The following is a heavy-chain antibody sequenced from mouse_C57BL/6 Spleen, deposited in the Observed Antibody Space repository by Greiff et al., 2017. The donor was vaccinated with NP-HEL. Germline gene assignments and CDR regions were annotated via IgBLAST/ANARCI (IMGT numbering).Heavy chain of an antibody. J-gene: IGHJ1*03. CDR1: GFTFSSYT. D-gene: IGHD2-5*01. Sequence: EVQVVESGGGLVKPGGSLKLSCAASGFTFSSYTMSWVRQTPEKRLEWVATISGGGGNTYYPDSVKGRFTISRDNAKNTLYLQMSSLRSEDTALYYCARGQAYYSNYWYFDVWGTGTTVTVSS. V-gene: IGHV5-9*01. CDR3: ARGQAYYSNYWYFDV. CDR2: ISGGGGNT.